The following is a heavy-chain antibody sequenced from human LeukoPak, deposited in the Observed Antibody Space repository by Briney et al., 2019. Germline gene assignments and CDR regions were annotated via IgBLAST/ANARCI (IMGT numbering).Heavy chain of an antibody. Sequence: SETLSLTCTVSGGSISSYYWSWIRQPAGKGLEWIGRIYTSGSTNYNPSLKSRVTMSVDTSKNQFSLKLSSVTAADTAVYYCARVQAYGGKGYFDYWGQGTLVTVSS. CDR3: ARVQAYGGKGYFDY. J-gene: IGHJ4*02. V-gene: IGHV4-4*07. CDR2: IYTSGST. D-gene: IGHD4-23*01. CDR1: GGSISSYY.